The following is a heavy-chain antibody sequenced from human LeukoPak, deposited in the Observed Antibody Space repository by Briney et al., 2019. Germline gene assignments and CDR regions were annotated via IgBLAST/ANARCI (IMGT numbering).Heavy chain of an antibody. Sequence: GGSLRLSCAASGFTFSSYSMNWARQAPGKGLEWVSSISSSSSYIYYADSVKGRFTISRDNAKNSLYLQMNSLRAEDTAVYYCARDHARSDAFDIWGQGTMVTVSS. CDR2: ISSSSSYI. J-gene: IGHJ3*02. D-gene: IGHD3-3*01. V-gene: IGHV3-21*01. CDR3: ARDHARSDAFDI. CDR1: GFTFSSYS.